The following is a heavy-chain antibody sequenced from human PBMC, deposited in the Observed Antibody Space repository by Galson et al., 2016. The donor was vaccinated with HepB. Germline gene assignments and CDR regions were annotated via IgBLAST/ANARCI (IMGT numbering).Heavy chain of an antibody. D-gene: IGHD3-9*01. CDR1: GFSVSNNY. Sequence: SLRLSCAPSGFSVSNNYMNWVRQAPGKGLEWVSVIYSGDYTYYADSVKGRFTISRDISKNTLYLQMNSLRAEDTAVYYCARGGWQPLTGYAIDNWGQGTLVTVSS. V-gene: IGHV3-53*01. CDR3: ARGGWQPLTGYAIDN. J-gene: IGHJ4*02. CDR2: IYSGDYT.